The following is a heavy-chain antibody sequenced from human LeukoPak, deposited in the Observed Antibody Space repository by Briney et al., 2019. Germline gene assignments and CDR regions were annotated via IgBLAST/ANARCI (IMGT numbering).Heavy chain of an antibody. D-gene: IGHD7-27*01. V-gene: IGHV3-74*03. CDR3: VRGLLGPDY. CDR2: INNDGSNT. J-gene: IGHJ4*02. Sequence: GGSLRLSCAASGFTFNSYWMHWARQAPGEGLVWVSRINNDGSNTVYADSAKGRFTISRDNAKNTLYLEMNSLRAEDTAVYYCVRGLLGPDYWGQGTLVIVSS. CDR1: GFTFNSYW.